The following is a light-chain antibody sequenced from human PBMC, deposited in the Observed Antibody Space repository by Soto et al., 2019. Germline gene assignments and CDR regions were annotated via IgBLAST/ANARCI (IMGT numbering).Light chain of an antibody. CDR2: GAS. V-gene: IGKV3-15*01. CDR3: QQYNNWHFT. CDR1: QSVGNN. Sequence: EIVMTQSPATLSVSPGERATLSCRASQSVGNNLAWYQQKPGQAPRLLIYGASTRATGIPARFSGSGPGTEFTLTISSLQSEDFAVYYCQQYNNWHFTFGPGTKVDIK. J-gene: IGKJ3*01.